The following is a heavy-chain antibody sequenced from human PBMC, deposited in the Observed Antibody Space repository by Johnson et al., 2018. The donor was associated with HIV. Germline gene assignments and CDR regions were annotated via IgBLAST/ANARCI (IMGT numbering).Heavy chain of an antibody. CDR3: ARNRISLWFREGAFDI. CDR2: ISYDGSNK. V-gene: IGHV3-30*19. CDR1: GFTFSAYG. D-gene: IGHD3-10*01. J-gene: IGHJ3*02. Sequence: QVQLVESGGGVVQPGMSLRLSCSASGFTFSAYGMHWVRQAPGKGLEWVAVISYDGSNKYYADSVKGRFTISRDNSKNTLYLQMNSLRAEDTAVYYCARNRISLWFREGAFDIWGQGTMVTVSS.